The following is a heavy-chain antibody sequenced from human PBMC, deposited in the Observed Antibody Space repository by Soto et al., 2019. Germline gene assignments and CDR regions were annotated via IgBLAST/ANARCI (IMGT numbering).Heavy chain of an antibody. CDR3: ARYFYDSSGYYAHNYYYYYGMDV. CDR1: GYSFTSYW. D-gene: IGHD3-22*01. Sequence: PGESLKISCKGSGYSFTSYWIGWVRQMPGKGLEWMGIIYPGDSDTRYSPSFQGQVTISADKSISTAYLQWSSLKASDTAMYYCARYFYDSSGYYAHNYYYYYGMDVWGQGTTVTVPS. J-gene: IGHJ6*02. V-gene: IGHV5-51*01. CDR2: IYPGDSDT.